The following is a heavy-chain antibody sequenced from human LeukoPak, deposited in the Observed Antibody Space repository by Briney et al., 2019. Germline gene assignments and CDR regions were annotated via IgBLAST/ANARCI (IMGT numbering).Heavy chain of an antibody. CDR1: GFTFSTYS. J-gene: IGHJ4*02. D-gene: IGHD3-3*01. Sequence: KSGGSLRLSCGASGFTFSTYSMNWVRQAPGKGLEWVSSITASSSFTYYADSVKGRFTISRDNAKKSLYLQMNSLRAEDTAVYYCVFGIRFDYWGQGTLVTVSS. V-gene: IGHV3-21*01. CDR3: VFGIRFDY. CDR2: ITASSSFT.